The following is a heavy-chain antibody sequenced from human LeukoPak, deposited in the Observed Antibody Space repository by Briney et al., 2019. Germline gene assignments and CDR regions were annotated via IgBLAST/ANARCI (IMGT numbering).Heavy chain of an antibody. Sequence: SETLSLTCTVSGYSFTTGYYWGWIRQPPGKGLEWIGSIHHSGSAYYNPSLKSRVTISIDTSKNQFSLKLNSVTAADTAIYYCARVLDTVVRLVGDYWGQGILVTVSS. J-gene: IGHJ4*02. CDR3: ARVLDTVVRLVGDY. CDR2: IHHSGSA. V-gene: IGHV4-38-2*02. D-gene: IGHD3-10*01. CDR1: GYSFTTGYY.